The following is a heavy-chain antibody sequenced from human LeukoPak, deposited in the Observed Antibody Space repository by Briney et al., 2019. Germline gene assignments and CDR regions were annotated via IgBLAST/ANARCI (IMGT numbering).Heavy chain of an antibody. CDR3: ASQLLWFGEFDY. CDR1: GGTFSSYA. CDR2: IIPIFGTA. V-gene: IGHV1-69*13. D-gene: IGHD3-10*01. J-gene: IGHJ4*02. Sequence: SVKVSCKASGGTFSSYAISWVRQAPGQGLEWMGGIIPIFGTANYAQKFQGRVTITADESTSTAYMELSSLRSEDTAVYYCASQLLWFGEFDYWGQGTLVTVSS.